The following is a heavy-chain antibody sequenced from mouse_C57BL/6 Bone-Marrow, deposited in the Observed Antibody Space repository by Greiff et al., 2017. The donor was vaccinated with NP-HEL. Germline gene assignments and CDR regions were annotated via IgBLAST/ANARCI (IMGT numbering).Heavy chain of an antibody. D-gene: IGHD4-1*01. V-gene: IGHV1-5*01. CDR3: TRGLGPWYFDV. CDR1: GYTFTSYW. J-gene: IGHJ1*03. CDR2: ISPGNSDT. Sequence: EVKLMESGTVLARPGASVKMSCKTSGYTFTSYWMHWVKQRPGQGLEWIGAISPGNSDTSSNQNFKGKAKLTAVTSASTDYMWLSSLTNVDSAVYYCTRGLGPWYFDVWGTGTTVTVSS.